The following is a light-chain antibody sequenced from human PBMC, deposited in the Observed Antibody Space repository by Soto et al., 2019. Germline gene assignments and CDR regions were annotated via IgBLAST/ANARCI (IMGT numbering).Light chain of an antibody. V-gene: IGLV2-14*01. CDR3: SSYTSSSPYV. J-gene: IGLJ1*01. CDR1: SSDVCGYNY. CDR2: DVS. Sequence: QSALTQPASVSGSPGQSITISCTGTSSDVCGYNYVSWYQQYPGKAPKLMIYDVSNRPSGVSNRFSGSKSGNTASLTISGLQAEDEADYYCSSYTSSSPYVFGTGTKVTVL.